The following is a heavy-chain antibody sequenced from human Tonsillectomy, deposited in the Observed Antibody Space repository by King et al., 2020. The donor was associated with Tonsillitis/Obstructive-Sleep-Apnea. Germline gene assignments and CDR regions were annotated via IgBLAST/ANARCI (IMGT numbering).Heavy chain of an antibody. CDR1: GFTFDDYA. D-gene: IGHD1/OR15-1a*01. Sequence: VQLVESGGDLVQPGRSLRLSCEASGFTFDDYAMHWVRQAPGKGLEWVSGITWNSGSIHYAASVKGRFTISRDNDKNSLYLQMNSLGAEDTALYYCAKDTRNWNTENAFDVWGQGTMVTVSS. CDR3: AKDTRNWNTENAFDV. V-gene: IGHV3-9*01. CDR2: ITWNSGSI. J-gene: IGHJ3*01.